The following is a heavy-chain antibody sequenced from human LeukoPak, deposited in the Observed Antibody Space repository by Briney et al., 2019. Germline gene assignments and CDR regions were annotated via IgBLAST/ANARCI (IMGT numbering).Heavy chain of an antibody. J-gene: IGHJ4*02. D-gene: IGHD6-13*01. Sequence: SQTLSLTCAISGDSVSSTSAACKWVRQSPSRGLEWLGRTYYRSKWYNDYALSVKSRITINPDTSKNQCSLQVNSVTPEDTAVYYCARSSAGGKLDYWGQGTLVTVSS. CDR1: GDSVSSTSAA. CDR2: TYYRSKWYN. CDR3: ARSSAGGKLDY. V-gene: IGHV6-1*01.